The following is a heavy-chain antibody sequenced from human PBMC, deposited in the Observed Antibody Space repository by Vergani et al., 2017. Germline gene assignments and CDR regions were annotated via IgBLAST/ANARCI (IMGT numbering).Heavy chain of an antibody. CDR1: GSSINSHNYY. J-gene: IGHJ4*02. CDR2: IHTRGST. V-gene: IGHV4-61*02. D-gene: IGHD2-15*01. Sequence: QVQLQESGPGLVKPSQTLSLTCTVSGSSINSHNYYWSWIRQPAGKGLEWIGRIHTRGSTNYNPYLKSRVTMSEDTSKNQFSLNLTSVTAADTAVYFCARGSCLGGSCYKTLFDYWGQGILVTVSS. CDR3: ARGSCLGGSCYKTLFDY.